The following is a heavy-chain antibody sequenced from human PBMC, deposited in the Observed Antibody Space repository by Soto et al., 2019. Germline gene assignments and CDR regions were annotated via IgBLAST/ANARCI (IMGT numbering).Heavy chain of an antibody. D-gene: IGHD5-18*01. Sequence: TVSLTCAGSPRPSSSGRLSWRLLRQTPGKGLERIGYTYHNGTGYYSPSLKSRGTLSVDTSKNLFSLKLSSVTAADTAVYYCARARGYSYGYSWFDPWGQG. J-gene: IGHJ5*02. CDR1: PRPSSSGRLS. V-gene: IGHV4-30-2*01. CDR2: TYHNGTG. CDR3: ARARGYSYGYSWFDP.